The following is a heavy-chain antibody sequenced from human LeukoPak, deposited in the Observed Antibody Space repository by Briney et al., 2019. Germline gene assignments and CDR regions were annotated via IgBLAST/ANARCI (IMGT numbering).Heavy chain of an antibody. CDR1: GFTFRSYA. Sequence: GGSLRLSCAASGFTFRSYAMSWVRQAPGKGLEWVSSISSSSYIYYADSVKGRFTISRDNAKNSLYLQMNSLRAEDTAVYYCAIDAYAGAPSSSGYWGQGTLVTVSS. CDR2: ISSSSYI. J-gene: IGHJ4*02. CDR3: AIDAYAGAPSSSGY. D-gene: IGHD2-8*01. V-gene: IGHV3-21*01.